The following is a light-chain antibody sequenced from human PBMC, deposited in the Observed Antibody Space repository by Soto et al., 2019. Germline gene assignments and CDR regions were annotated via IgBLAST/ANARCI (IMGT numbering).Light chain of an antibody. CDR1: QTISSW. Sequence: DIQMTQSPSTLSGSVGDRVTITCRASQTISSWLAWYQQKPGQAPKLLIYVASSLQSGVPSRFSGRGSGTDFTLTISSLEPEDFATYYCQQSYNIPLTFGPGTKVDFK. CDR2: VAS. CDR3: QQSYNIPLT. V-gene: IGKV1-39*01. J-gene: IGKJ3*01.